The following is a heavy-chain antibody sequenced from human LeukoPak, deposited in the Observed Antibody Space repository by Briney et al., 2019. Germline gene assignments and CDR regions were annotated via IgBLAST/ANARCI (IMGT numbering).Heavy chain of an antibody. CDR2: IYSGGTT. Sequence: QPGGSLRLSCAASGFTVSSNYMSWVRQAPGKGLEWVSVIYSGGTTYYADSVKGRFTISRDNSKNTLYLQMNSLRAEDTAVYYCAKHSSSWYKVGWFDPWGQGTLVTVSS. CDR3: AKHSSSWYKVGWFDP. J-gene: IGHJ5*02. D-gene: IGHD6-13*01. CDR1: GFTVSSNY. V-gene: IGHV3-53*01.